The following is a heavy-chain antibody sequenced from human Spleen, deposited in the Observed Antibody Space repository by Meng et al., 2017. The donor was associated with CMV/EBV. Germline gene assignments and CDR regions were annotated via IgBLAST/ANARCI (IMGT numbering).Heavy chain of an antibody. J-gene: IGHJ4*02. CDR2: ISYDGSNT. CDR1: GFTFSNYV. D-gene: IGHD2-8*02. CDR3: ARDWTSGHQPFYFDY. V-gene: IGHV3-30-3*01. Sequence: GESLKISCAASGFTFSNYVMRWLRQAPGKGLEWVAIISYDGSNTYYADSVKGRFTISRDNSKKTLYLQMNSLRAEDTAVYYCARDWTSGHQPFYFDYWGQGTLVTVSS.